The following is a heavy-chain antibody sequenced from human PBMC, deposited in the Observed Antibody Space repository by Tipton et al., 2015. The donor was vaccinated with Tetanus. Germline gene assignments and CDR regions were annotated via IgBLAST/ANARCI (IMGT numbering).Heavy chain of an antibody. CDR2: IYPEDSET. CDR3: ARRRTNTALAYWFDS. Sequence: QLVQSGAEVKKPGESVKISCQISGYNFAIYRIGWVRQLPGKGLEWMGIIYPEDSETTYSPSFQGQVTISADKSLSTAYLQLSSLKASDTAVYYCARRRTNTALAYWFDSWGQGTLVTVSS. D-gene: IGHD5-18*01. J-gene: IGHJ5*01. V-gene: IGHV5-51*01. CDR1: GYNFAIYR.